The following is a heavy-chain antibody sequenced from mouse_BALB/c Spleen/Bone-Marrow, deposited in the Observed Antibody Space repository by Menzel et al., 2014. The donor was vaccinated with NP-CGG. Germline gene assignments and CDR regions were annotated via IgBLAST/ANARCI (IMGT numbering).Heavy chain of an antibody. Sequence: QVQLQQSGAELVKPGASVKLSCKASGYTFTSYYLYWVKQRPGQGLEWIGEINPSNGGTNFNERFKSKASLTVDKSSSTAYMQLNSLTSEDSAVYHCTRRSLLSDYYSMDYWGQGTSVTVSS. D-gene: IGHD2-10*01. CDR1: GYTFTSYY. J-gene: IGHJ4*01. CDR2: INPSNGGT. V-gene: IGHV1S81*02. CDR3: TRRSLLSDYYSMDY.